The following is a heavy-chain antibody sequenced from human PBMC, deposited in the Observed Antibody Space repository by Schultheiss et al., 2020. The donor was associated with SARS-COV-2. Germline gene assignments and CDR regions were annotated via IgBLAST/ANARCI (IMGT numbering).Heavy chain of an antibody. V-gene: IGHV3-33*08. CDR1: GFTFSSYG. J-gene: IGHJ4*02. D-gene: IGHD6-19*01. CDR3: AGLGLHTVDY. CDR2: IWYDGSNK. Sequence: LKISCAASGFTFSSYGMHWVRQAPGKGLEWVAVIWYDGSNKYYADSVKGRFTISRDNSKNTLYLQMNSLRDEDTAVYYCAGLGLHTVDYWGQGTQVTVSS.